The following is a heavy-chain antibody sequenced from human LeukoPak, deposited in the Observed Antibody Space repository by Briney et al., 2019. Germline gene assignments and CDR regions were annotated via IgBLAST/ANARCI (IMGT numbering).Heavy chain of an antibody. CDR2: INPSGGST. D-gene: IGHD3-10*01. CDR1: GYTFTSYY. CDR3: ARSLWFGELLRALLGY. V-gene: IGHV1-46*01. Sequence: GASVKVSCKASGYTFTSYYMHWVRQAPGQGLEWMGIINPSGGSTSYAQKFQGRVTMTRDTSTSTVYMELSSLRSVDTAVYYCARSLWFGELLRALLGYWGQGTLVTVSS. J-gene: IGHJ4*02.